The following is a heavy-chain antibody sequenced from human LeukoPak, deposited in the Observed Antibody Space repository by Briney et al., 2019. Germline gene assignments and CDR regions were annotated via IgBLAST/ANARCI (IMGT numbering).Heavy chain of an antibody. V-gene: IGHV3-23*01. D-gene: IGHD5-24*01. Sequence: GGSLRLSCAASGFTFSSYAMSWVRQAPGEGLEWVSSISGSGGSTNYAASVKGRFTISRDNSKNTLYLRMNSLRAEDTAVYYCAKVATMAFRPVDFWGQGTLVAVSS. CDR2: ISGSGGST. CDR1: GFTFSSYA. CDR3: AKVATMAFRPVDF. J-gene: IGHJ4*02.